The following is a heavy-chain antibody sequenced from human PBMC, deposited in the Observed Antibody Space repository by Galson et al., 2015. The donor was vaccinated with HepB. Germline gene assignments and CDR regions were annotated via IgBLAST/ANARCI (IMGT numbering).Heavy chain of an antibody. CDR2: IWYDGSNK. CDR3: ARDFGPTIARYYYGMDV. D-gene: IGHD4/OR15-4a*01. J-gene: IGHJ6*02. V-gene: IGHV3-33*01. Sequence: LRLSCAASGFTFSTYGMHWVRQAPGKGLEWVAVIWYDGSNKYYADSMEGRFTISRDNSKNTMYLQMNSLRAEDTAVYYCARDFGPTIARYYYGMDVWGQGTTVTVSS. CDR1: GFTFSTYG.